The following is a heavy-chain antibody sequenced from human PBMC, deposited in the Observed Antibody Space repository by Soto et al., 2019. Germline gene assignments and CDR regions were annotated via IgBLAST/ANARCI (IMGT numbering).Heavy chain of an antibody. CDR2: IKQDGSEK. D-gene: IGHD3-10*01. CDR3: ARDIVPHTMVRGLWVDH. CDR1: GFTFSSYW. Sequence: EVQLVESGGGLVQPGGSLRLSCAASGFTFSSYWMSWVRQAPGKGLEWVANIKQDGSEKYYVDSVKGRFTISRDNAKNSLYLQMNSLRAEDTAVYYCARDIVPHTMVRGLWVDHWGQGTLVTVSS. J-gene: IGHJ4*02. V-gene: IGHV3-7*01.